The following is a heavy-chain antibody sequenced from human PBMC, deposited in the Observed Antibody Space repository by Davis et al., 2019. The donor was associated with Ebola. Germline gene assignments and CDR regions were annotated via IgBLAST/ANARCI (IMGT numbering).Heavy chain of an antibody. V-gene: IGHV3-30*03. CDR2: ISYDGSNK. CDR3: ARGMLRFPLGGMDV. D-gene: IGHD3-3*01. J-gene: IGHJ6*04. CDR1: GFTFSSYG. Sequence: GGSLRLSCAASGFTFSSYGMHWVRQAPGKGLEWVAVISYDGSNKYYADSVKGRFTISRDNAKNTLYLQMNSLRAEDTAVYYCARGMLRFPLGGMDVWGKGTTVTVSS.